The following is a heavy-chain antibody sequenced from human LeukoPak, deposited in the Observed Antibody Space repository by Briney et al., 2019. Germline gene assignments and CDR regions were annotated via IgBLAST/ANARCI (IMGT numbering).Heavy chain of an antibody. CDR3: LEMNTKGY. CDR1: GFTFSGAA. Sequence: GGSLRLSCADSGFTFSGAAIHSVRQASGKGREWVGRIRSKARSYATEYAASVRGRFTISREDSKNTAYLQMNSLKTEDTAIYYCLEMNTKGYWGQGTLVTVSS. J-gene: IGHJ4*02. D-gene: IGHD5-24*01. CDR2: IRSKARSYAT. V-gene: IGHV3-73*01.